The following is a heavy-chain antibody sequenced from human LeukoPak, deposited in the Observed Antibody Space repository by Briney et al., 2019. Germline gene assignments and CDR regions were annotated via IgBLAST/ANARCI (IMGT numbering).Heavy chain of an antibody. CDR3: ARGPYDFWSGYPRDYLDY. V-gene: IGHV1-46*01. D-gene: IGHD3-3*01. Sequence: ASVKVSCKASGYTFSSYYMHWVRQAPGQGLEWMGIINPSGGSTTYAQKFQGRVTMTRDTSTSTVYMDLSSLRSEDTAVYYCARGPYDFWSGYPRDYLDYWGQGTLVTVSS. CDR2: INPSGGST. CDR1: GYTFSSYY. J-gene: IGHJ4*02.